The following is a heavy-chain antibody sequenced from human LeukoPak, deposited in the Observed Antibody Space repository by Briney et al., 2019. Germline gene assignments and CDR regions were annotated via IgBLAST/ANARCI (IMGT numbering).Heavy chain of an antibody. CDR1: GYTLLELS. CDR2: FDPEDGVK. Sequence: ASVKVSCKVSGYTLLELSMHWVRQPPGKGLEWMGGFDPEDGVKIYAQKFQGRVSMTEDTSTNTAYMELSSLRSEDTAVYYCATVPSLDCWGQGTLVTVSS. V-gene: IGHV1-24*01. J-gene: IGHJ4*02. CDR3: ATVPSLDC.